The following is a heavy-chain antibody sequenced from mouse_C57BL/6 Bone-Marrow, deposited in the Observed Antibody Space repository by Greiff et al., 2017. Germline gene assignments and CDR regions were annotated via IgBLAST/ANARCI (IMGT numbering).Heavy chain of an antibody. J-gene: IGHJ1*03. CDR2: IYPRDGST. CDR1: GYTFTDHT. V-gene: IGHV1-78*01. Sequence: SDAELVKPGASVKISCKVSGYTFTDHTIHWMKQRPEQGLEWIGYIYPRDGSTKYNEKFKGKATLTADKSSSTAYMQLNSLTSEDSAVYFCARRPYYGSSYWYFDVWGTGTTVTVSS. CDR3: ARRPYYGSSYWYFDV. D-gene: IGHD1-1*01.